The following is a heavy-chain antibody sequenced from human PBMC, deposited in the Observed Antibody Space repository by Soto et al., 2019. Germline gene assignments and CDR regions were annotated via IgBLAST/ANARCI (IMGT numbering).Heavy chain of an antibody. J-gene: IGHJ4*02. D-gene: IGHD2-2*01. CDR1: GFTFSNAW. V-gene: IGHV3-15*01. Sequence: GGSLRLSCAASGFTFSNAWMSWVRQAPGKGLEWVGRIKSKTDGGTTDYAAPVKGRFTISRDDSKNTLYLQMNSLKTEDTAVYYCTTDVGGIVPSGYFDYWGQGNLVTVSS. CDR3: TTDVGGIVPSGYFDY. CDR2: IKSKTDGGTT.